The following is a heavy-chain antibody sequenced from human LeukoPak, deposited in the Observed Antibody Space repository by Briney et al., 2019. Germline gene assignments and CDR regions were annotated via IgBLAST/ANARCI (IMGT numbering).Heavy chain of an antibody. CDR3: ARDLSPTVPSDY. CDR1: GYTFTSYG. CDR2: ISAYNGNT. J-gene: IGHJ4*02. Sequence: ASVKVSCTASGYTFTSYGISWVRPAPGQGLEWMGWISAYNGNTNYAQKLQGRVTMTTDTSTSTAYMELRGLRSDDTAVYYCARDLSPTVPSDYWGQGTLVTVSS. D-gene: IGHD4-17*01. V-gene: IGHV1-18*01.